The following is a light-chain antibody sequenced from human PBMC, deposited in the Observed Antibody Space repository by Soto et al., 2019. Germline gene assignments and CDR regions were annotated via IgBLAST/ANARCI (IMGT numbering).Light chain of an antibody. CDR2: GAS. V-gene: IGKV3-20*01. CDR1: QSVSNNY. CDR3: QQYGSSGT. Sequence: IVLTQSPGTLSLSPWERASRSCRASQSVSNNYLAWYQQKPGQAPRLLIYGASNRATGIPDRFSGSGSGTDFTLTISRLEPEDFAVYYCQQYGSSGTFGQGTMVDIK. J-gene: IGKJ1*01.